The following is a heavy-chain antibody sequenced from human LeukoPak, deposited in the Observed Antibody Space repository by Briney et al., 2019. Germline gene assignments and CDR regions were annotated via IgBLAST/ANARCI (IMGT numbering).Heavy chain of an antibody. Sequence: SETLSLTCTVSGDSISSSNYYWGWIRQPPGKGLEWIGSIYYSGSTYYNPSLKSRVTISVDTSKNHFSLKMSSVTAADTAVYYCARGGRVRGVRSYYYYYMDVWGKGTTVTVSS. CDR1: GDSISSSNYY. V-gene: IGHV4-39*02. D-gene: IGHD3-10*01. CDR3: ARGGRVRGVRSYYYYYMDV. J-gene: IGHJ6*03. CDR2: IYYSGST.